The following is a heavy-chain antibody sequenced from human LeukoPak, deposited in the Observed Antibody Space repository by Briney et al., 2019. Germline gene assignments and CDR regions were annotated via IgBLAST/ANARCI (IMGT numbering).Heavy chain of an antibody. D-gene: IGHD5-18*01. CDR1: VVTFFAYV. CDR3: AKGSGYSYGPFDY. J-gene: IGHJ4*02. V-gene: IGHV3-9*03. CDR2: ISWNSGSI. Sequence: PVRSPRLSCVASVVTFFAYVIRAVREALREGLWWGSGISWNSGSIGYAASVKGRFTISRDNAKNSLYLQMNSLRAEDMALYYCAKGSGYSYGPFDYWGQGTLVTVSS.